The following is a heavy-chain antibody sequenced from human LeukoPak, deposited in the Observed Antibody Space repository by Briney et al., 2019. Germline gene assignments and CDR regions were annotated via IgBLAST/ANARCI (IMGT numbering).Heavy chain of an antibody. V-gene: IGHV3-23*01. D-gene: IGHD3-10*01. CDR1: GFTFTSYS. Sequence: GGSLRLSCAASGFTFTSYSMTWVRQAPGKGLELVSGISGSGGSTYYADSVKGRFTISRDKSKNTLHLQMNSLRAEDTAVYYCAKSYYFGSGSQPFYYYVMDVWGQGTTVIVSS. CDR3: AKSYYFGSGSQPFYYYVMDV. J-gene: IGHJ6*02. CDR2: ISGSGGST.